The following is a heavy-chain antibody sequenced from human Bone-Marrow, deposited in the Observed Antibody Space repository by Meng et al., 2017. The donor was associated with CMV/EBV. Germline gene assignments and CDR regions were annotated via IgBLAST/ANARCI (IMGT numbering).Heavy chain of an antibody. CDR1: GGSFSSYY. CDR3: ARAPSGS. CDR2: IYYSGST. Sequence: GSLRLSCTVSGGSFSSYYWSWIRQPPGKGLEWMGYIYYSGSTNYNPSLKSRVTISVDTSKNQISLKPSSVTAADTAVYYCARAPSGSWGQGTLVTVSS. J-gene: IGHJ5*02. V-gene: IGHV4-59*01.